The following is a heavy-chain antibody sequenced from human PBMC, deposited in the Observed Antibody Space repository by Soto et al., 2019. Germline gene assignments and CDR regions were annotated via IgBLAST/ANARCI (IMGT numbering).Heavy chain of an antibody. CDR1: GYTFTSYD. CDR2: MNPNSGNT. CDR3: ARGLRSSSWDAFDI. V-gene: IGHV1-8*02. J-gene: IGHJ3*02. D-gene: IGHD6-13*01. Sequence: ASVKVSCKASGYTFTSYDINWVRQATGQGLEWMGWMNPNSGNTGYAQKFQGRVTMTRNTSISTAYKELSSLISEDTAVEYCARGLRSSSWDAFDIWGQGTMVTVSS.